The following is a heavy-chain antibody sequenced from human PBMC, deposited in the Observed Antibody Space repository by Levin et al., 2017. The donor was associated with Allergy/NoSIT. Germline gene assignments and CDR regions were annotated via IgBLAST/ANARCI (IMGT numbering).Heavy chain of an antibody. J-gene: IGHJ3*01. CDR3: AKKQGGTSGFSFDV. Sequence: GGSLRLSCAVSGFSISDYAMAWVRQAPGKGLEWVSEITGGGFNTYYGDSVKGRFTVSKDDSKDMLYLDLGSLRVEDTAVYYCAKKQGGTSGFSFDVWGQGTMVTVSS. D-gene: IGHD1/OR15-1a*01. V-gene: IGHV3-23*01. CDR1: GFSISDYA. CDR2: ITGGGFNT.